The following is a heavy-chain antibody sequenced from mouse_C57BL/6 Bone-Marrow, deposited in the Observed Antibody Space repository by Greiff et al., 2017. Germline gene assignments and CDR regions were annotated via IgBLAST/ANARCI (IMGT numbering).Heavy chain of an antibody. CDR2: IYPGGGYT. J-gene: IGHJ3*01. Sequence: VQRVESGAELVRPGTSVKMSCKASGYTFTNYWIGWAKQRPGHGLEWIGDIYPGGGYTNYNQKFKGKATLTVDTSSSTAYMQLSSLTSEDSAVYDCARDGYYPAWFAYWGQGTLVTVSA. CDR1: GYTFTNYW. D-gene: IGHD2-3*01. CDR3: ARDGYYPAWFAY. V-gene: IGHV1-63*01.